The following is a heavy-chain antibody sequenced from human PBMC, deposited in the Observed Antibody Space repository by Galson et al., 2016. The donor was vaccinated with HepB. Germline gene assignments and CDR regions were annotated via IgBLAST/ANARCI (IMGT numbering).Heavy chain of an antibody. V-gene: IGHV3-53*01. CDR1: GFSVSNNY. D-gene: IGHD3-22*01. CDR3: ARDLVVTRNYYYYHYMDV. J-gene: IGHJ6*03. CDR2: IYSGDYT. Sequence: SLRLSCAPSGFSVSNNYMNWVRQAPGKGLEWVSVIYSGDYTYYPDSVKGRFTISRDISKNTLYLQMNRLRAEDTAVYYCARDLVVTRNYYYYHYMDVWGKGTTVTVSS.